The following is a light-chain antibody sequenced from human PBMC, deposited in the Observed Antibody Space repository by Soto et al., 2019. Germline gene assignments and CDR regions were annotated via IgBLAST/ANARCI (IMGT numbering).Light chain of an antibody. CDR3: LQDYSYPWT. J-gene: IGKJ1*01. CDR1: QAIRND. V-gene: IGKV1-6*01. Sequence: AIQMTQSPSSLSASVGDRVTITCRTSQAIRNDLSWYQQKPGKAPKLLIYAASTLQSGVPSRFSGSTSGTDFTLTISSLQPEDIATYYCLQDYSYPWTFGLGTKVDIK. CDR2: AAS.